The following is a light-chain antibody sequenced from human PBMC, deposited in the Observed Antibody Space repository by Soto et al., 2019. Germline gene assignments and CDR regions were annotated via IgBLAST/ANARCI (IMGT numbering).Light chain of an antibody. CDR1: ESLFGF. J-gene: IGKJ2*01. CDR2: GVS. Sequence: DIVFTQSPATLSVSPGDRVTLSCRASESLFGFLAWYQQKPGQAPRLLMYGVSTRATGIPARFSGGGSATDFTLTISSLQSEDSAFYLCQSYNDWPFASGLGTRLEI. V-gene: IGKV3-15*01. CDR3: QSYNDWPFA.